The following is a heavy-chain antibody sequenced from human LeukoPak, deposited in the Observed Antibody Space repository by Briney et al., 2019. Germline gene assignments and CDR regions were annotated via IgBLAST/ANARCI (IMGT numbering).Heavy chain of an antibody. CDR3: ARVLGGGTSWFDP. CDR2: INPSGGST. J-gene: IGHJ5*02. CDR1: GYTFTSYY. Sequence: ASVKVSCKASGYTFTSYYIHWVRQAPGQGLEWMGIINPSGGSTSYAQKFQGRVTMTRDTSTSTVYMELSSLRSEDTAVYYCARVLGGGTSWFDPWGQGTLVTVSS. D-gene: IGHD3-16*01. V-gene: IGHV1-46*01.